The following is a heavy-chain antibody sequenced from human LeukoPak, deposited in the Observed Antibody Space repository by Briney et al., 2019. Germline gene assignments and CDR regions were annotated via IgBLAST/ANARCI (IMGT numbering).Heavy chain of an antibody. CDR2: ITNSGNSK. V-gene: IGHV3-48*01. D-gene: IGHD3-22*01. J-gene: IGHJ4*02. CDR3: ARTRSSGYLNFDY. CDR1: EFTFSSYS. Sequence: GGSLRLSCAASEFTFSSYSMNWVRQAPGKGLEWVSYITNSGNSKSYADSVKGRFTISRDSTKNSLYLQMNGLRAEDTAVYYCARTRSSGYLNFDYWGQGILVTVSS.